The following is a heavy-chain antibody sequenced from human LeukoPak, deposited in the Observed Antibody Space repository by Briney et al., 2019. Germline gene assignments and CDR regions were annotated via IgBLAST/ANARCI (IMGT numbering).Heavy chain of an antibody. D-gene: IGHD6-19*01. Sequence: GGSLRLSCAASGFTVSSNYMSWVRQAPGKGLEWVSVIYSGGSTYYADSVKGRFTISRDNSKNMLYLQMNSLRAEDTAVYYCARDKGESSSGWPASGFFDYWGQGTLVTVSS. V-gene: IGHV3-53*01. CDR2: IYSGGST. CDR3: ARDKGESSSGWPASGFFDY. J-gene: IGHJ4*02. CDR1: GFTVSSNY.